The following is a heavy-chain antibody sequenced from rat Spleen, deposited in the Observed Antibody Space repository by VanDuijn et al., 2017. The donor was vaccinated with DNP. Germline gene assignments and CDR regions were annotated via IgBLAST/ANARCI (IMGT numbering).Heavy chain of an antibody. Sequence: EVQLVEAGGGLVQPGRSLKLSCAASGFTFSAYYMAWVRQAPTKGLEWVAYTNYAGVSTYNGDSVRGRFTISRDNAKNTLYLQINNLRSEDMATYYCARHVLPLRVWDYWGQGVMVTVSS. D-gene: IGHD1-4*01. CDR1: GFTFSAYY. CDR3: ARHVLPLRVWDY. V-gene: IGHV5-22*01. J-gene: IGHJ2*01. CDR2: TNYAGVST.